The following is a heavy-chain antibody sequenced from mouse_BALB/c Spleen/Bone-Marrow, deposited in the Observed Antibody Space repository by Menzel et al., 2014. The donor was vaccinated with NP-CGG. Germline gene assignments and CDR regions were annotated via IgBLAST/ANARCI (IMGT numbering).Heavy chain of an antibody. D-gene: IGHD1-1*01. J-gene: IGHJ3*01. Sequence: VQLKQSGAEPVKPGASVKLSCTASGFNIKNTYIHWVKQRPEQGLEWIGRIDPANVNTKYDPKFQGKATITADTSSNTAYLQLSSLTSEDTAVYYCATYYYGSSLFACWGQGTLVTVSA. CDR3: ATYYYGSSLFAC. CDR1: GFNIKNTY. V-gene: IGHV14-3*02. CDR2: IDPANVNT.